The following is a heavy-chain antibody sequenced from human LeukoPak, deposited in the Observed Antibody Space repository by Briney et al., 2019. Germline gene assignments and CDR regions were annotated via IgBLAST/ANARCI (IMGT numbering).Heavy chain of an antibody. CDR1: GLTFSSYG. J-gene: IGHJ4*02. D-gene: IGHD3-10*01. Sequence: GGSLRLSCAASGLTFSSYGMHWVRQAPGKGLEWVAFIRYDGSNKYYADSVKGRFTISRDNSKNTLYLQMNSLRAEDTAVYYCANDMVRGDRFDYWGQGTLVTVSS. CDR2: IRYDGSNK. CDR3: ANDMVRGDRFDY. V-gene: IGHV3-30*02.